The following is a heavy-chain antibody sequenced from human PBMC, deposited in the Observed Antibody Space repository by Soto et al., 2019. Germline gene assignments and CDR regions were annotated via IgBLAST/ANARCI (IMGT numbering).Heavy chain of an antibody. CDR2: ISAYNGNT. Sequence: ASVKVSCKASGYTFTSYGISWVRQAPGQGLEWMGWISAYNGNTNYAQKLQGRVTMTTDTSTGTAYMELRSLRSDDTAVYYCAREGSGLTNRSYYYYGMDVWGQGTTVTVSS. CDR1: GYTFTSYG. V-gene: IGHV1-18*01. D-gene: IGHD6-25*01. CDR3: AREGSGLTNRSYYYYGMDV. J-gene: IGHJ6*02.